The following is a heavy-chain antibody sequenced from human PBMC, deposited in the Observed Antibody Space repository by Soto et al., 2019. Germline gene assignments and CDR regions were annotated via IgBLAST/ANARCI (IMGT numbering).Heavy chain of an antibody. CDR3: AKDREFSYYYYMDV. D-gene: IGHD3-10*01. J-gene: IGHJ6*03. V-gene: IGHV3-30*18. CDR2: ISYDGSNK. Sequence: GGSLRLSCAASGFTFSSYGMHWVRQAPGKGLEWVAVISYDGSNKYYADSVKGRFTISRDNSKNTLYLQMNSLRAEDTAVYYCAKDREFSYYYYMDVWGKGTTVTVSS. CDR1: GFTFSSYG.